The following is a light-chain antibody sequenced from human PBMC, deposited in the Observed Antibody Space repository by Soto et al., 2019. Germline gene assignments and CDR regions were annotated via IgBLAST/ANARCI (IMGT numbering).Light chain of an antibody. Sequence: DVVMTQTPLSSPVTLGQPASISCRSSQSLVHSDGHTYLSWLQQRPGQPPRLLIYQVSNRFSGVPDRFSGSGAETEFTLRISRVEPEDVGVYYCMQATHSPWAFGLGTKVDIK. CDR2: QVS. J-gene: IGKJ1*01. V-gene: IGKV2-24*01. CDR1: QSLVHSDGHTY. CDR3: MQATHSPWA.